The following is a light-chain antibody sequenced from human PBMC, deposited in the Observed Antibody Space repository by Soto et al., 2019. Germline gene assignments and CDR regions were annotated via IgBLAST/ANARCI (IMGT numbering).Light chain of an antibody. CDR2: STN. Sequence: QSVLTQPPSASGTPGQRVTISCSGSSSNIGSNSVNWYQQLPGTAPKLLIYSTNQRPSGVPDRFSGSKSDTSASLAISGLQSEDGADYYCAAWDDSLNGEVVFGGGTKVTVL. CDR3: AAWDDSLNGEVV. V-gene: IGLV1-44*01. J-gene: IGLJ2*01. CDR1: SSNIGSNS.